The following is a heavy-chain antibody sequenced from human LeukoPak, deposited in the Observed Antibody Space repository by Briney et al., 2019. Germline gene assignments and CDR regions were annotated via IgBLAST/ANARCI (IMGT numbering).Heavy chain of an antibody. CDR3: AKVPLLAEYWYFDL. V-gene: IGHV3-7*01. J-gene: IGHJ2*01. Sequence: GGSLRLSCAASGSTFSSYWMTWVRQAPGKGLEWVANIREDGSEEYYVDFVKGRFTISRDNAKNSLYLQVNSLRAEDTAVYYCAKVPLLAEYWYFDLWGRGTLVTVSS. CDR2: IREDGSEE. D-gene: IGHD1-14*01. CDR1: GSTFSSYW.